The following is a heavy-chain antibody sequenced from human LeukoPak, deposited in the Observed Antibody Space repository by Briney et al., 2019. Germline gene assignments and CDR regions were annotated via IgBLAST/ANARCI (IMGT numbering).Heavy chain of an antibody. V-gene: IGHV4-59*08. Sequence: SETLSLTCTVSGGSFSSYYWSWIRQPPGKGLEWIGYIYYSGSTNYNPSLKSRVTVSVDTSKNQFSLKLSSVTAADTAVYYCARYYYDSSGYYYEAFDIWGQGTMVTVSS. CDR1: GGSFSSYY. CDR2: IYYSGST. J-gene: IGHJ3*02. D-gene: IGHD3-22*01. CDR3: ARYYYDSSGYYYEAFDI.